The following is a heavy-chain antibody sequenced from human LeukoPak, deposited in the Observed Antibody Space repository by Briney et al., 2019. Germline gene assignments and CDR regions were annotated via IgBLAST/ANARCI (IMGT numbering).Heavy chain of an antibody. CDR3: ARGSGWYDP. Sequence: TSETLSLTCSASGGSIGIYYWSWIRQPPGKGLEWIGYVHNSGSTNYNPSLKSRVTMSVDTAKNQFSLNLTSVTAADTAVYSCARGSGWYDPWGQGTLVTVSS. D-gene: IGHD6-19*01. CDR1: GGSIGIYY. J-gene: IGHJ5*02. V-gene: IGHV4-59*01. CDR2: VHNSGST.